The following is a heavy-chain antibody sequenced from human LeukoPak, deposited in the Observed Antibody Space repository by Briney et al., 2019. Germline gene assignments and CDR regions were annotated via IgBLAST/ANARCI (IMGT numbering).Heavy chain of an antibody. CDR3: ARVDGGYYDSSGYFH. CDR1: GGSISSYY. D-gene: IGHD3-22*01. V-gene: IGHV4-59*01. Sequence: SETLSLTCTVSGGSISSYYWSLIRQPPGKGLEWIGYIYYSGSTNYNPSLKSRVTISVDTSKNQFPLKLSSVTAADTAVYYCARVDGGYYDSSGYFHWGQGTLVTVSS. J-gene: IGHJ4*02. CDR2: IYYSGST.